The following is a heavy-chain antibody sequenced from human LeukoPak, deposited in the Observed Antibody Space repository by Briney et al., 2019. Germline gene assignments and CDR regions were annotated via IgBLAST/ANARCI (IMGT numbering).Heavy chain of an antibody. CDR1: GFTFSNYG. CDR2: ISHDGSNE. Sequence: PGGSLRLSCAASGFTFSNYGMQWIRQAPGKGLECVAVISHDGSNEYYADPVKGRFTVSRDNSKNTLYLQMNSLRAEDSAVYYCAKGVRAGYEGIYDAFAIWGQGTMVTVSS. CDR3: AKGVRAGYEGIYDAFAI. D-gene: IGHD5-24*01. V-gene: IGHV3-30*18. J-gene: IGHJ3*02.